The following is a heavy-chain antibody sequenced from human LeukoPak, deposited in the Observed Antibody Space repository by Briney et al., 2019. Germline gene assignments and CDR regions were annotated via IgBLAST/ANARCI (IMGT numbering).Heavy chain of an antibody. CDR3: AKNLEAAPPESYFDY. CDR2: ISWNSGSI. V-gene: IGHV3-9*01. D-gene: IGHD6-6*01. J-gene: IGHJ4*02. Sequence: PGGSLRLSCAASGFTFDDYAMHWVRQAPGKGLEWVSGISWNSGSIGYADSVKGRFTISRDNAKNSLYLQMNSLRAEDTALYYCAKNLEAAPPESYFDYWGQGTLVTVSS. CDR1: GFTFDDYA.